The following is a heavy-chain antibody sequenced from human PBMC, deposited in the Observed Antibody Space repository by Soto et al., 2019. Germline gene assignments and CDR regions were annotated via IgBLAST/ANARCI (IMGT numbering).Heavy chain of an antibody. CDR3: ARGYCTTTICDPWFDP. J-gene: IGHJ5*02. CDR1: GYSFAGYW. D-gene: IGHD2-2*01. CDR2: IYPGDSDT. Sequence: GESLKISCKGSGYSFAGYWIGWVRQMPGKGLEWMGIIYPGDSDTRYSPSFQGQVTISADKSITTAYLQWSSLKASDTAMYYCARGYCTTTICDPWFDPWGQGTLVTFSS. V-gene: IGHV5-51*01.